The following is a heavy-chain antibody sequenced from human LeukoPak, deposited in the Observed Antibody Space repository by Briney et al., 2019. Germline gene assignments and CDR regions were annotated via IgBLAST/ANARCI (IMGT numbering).Heavy chain of an antibody. V-gene: IGHV1-18*01. CDR3: ARSTLGTTGTTLRRTDY. CDR1: GYTFTSYG. CDR2: ISAYNGNT. D-gene: IGHD1-1*01. Sequence: ASVKVSCKASGYTFTSYGISWVRQAPGQGLEWMGWISAYNGNTNYAQKLQGRVTMTTDTSTSTAYMELGSLRSDDTAVYYCARSTLGTTGTTLRRTDYCGQGTLVTVSS. J-gene: IGHJ4*02.